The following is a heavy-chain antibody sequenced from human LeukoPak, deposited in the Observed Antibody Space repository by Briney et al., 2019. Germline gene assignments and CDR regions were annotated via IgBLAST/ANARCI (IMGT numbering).Heavy chain of an antibody. CDR2: IYTSGST. J-gene: IGHJ4*02. V-gene: IGHV4-4*07. CDR3: ARAATRYSSSWYWVY. D-gene: IGHD6-13*01. Sequence: PSETLSLTCTVSGGSISSYYWSWIRQPAGKGLEWIGRIYTSGSTNYNPSLKSRVTMSVDTSKNQFSLKLSSVTAADTAVYYCARAATRYSSSWYWVYWGQGTLVTVSS. CDR1: GGSISSYY.